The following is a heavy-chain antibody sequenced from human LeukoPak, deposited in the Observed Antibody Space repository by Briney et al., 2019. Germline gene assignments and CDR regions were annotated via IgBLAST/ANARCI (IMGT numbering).Heavy chain of an antibody. Sequence: PGETLRLSCAASGFTFSSYGMSWVRQAPGKGLEWVANIKHDGSEKYYVDSMKGRFTISRDNAKNSLHLQINSLRADDTAMYYCAAGARGYNWYFDLWGRGTLVTVSS. D-gene: IGHD5-18*01. J-gene: IGHJ2*01. V-gene: IGHV3-7*01. CDR3: AAGARGYNWYFDL. CDR2: IKHDGSEK. CDR1: GFTFSSYG.